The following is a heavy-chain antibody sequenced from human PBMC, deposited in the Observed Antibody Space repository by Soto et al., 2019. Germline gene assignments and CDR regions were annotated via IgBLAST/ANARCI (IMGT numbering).Heavy chain of an antibody. J-gene: IGHJ6*02. CDR3: AGTEYSYYYDAMNL. Sequence: PSETRPLTFSVSSAAFREYYWSSIRQPAGKGLEWIGRIYSSGSTDYNPSLKSRVNMSVDTSKKQFSLRLTSATAADTAIYYCAGTEYSYYYDAMNLWGQGDTVT. CDR2: IYSSGST. CDR1: SAAFREYY. V-gene: IGHV4-4*07. D-gene: IGHD3-10*01.